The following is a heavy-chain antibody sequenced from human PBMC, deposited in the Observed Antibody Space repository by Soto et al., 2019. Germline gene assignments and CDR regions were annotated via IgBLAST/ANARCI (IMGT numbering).Heavy chain of an antibody. V-gene: IGHV3-30*04. CDR3: AKDRGRYCSGARCYLFDS. CDR1: GLTFNTYA. Sequence: TGGSLRLSCAASGLTFNTYAMHWVRQAPGKGLEWVAIVSYDGSNKYYADSVKGRFTISRDNSTSTLYLQTNSVRAEDTAVYYCAKDRGRYCSGARCYLFDSWGQGTLVTVSS. D-gene: IGHD2-15*01. J-gene: IGHJ4*02. CDR2: VSYDGSNK.